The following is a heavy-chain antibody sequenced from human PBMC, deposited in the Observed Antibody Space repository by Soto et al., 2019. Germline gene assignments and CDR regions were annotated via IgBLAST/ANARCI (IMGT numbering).Heavy chain of an antibody. CDR1: GGSFSDYY. V-gene: IGHV4-34*01. J-gene: IGHJ5*01. CDR2: INHSGST. CDR3: ATFMTTKGWLDS. D-gene: IGHD4-4*01. Sequence: PSETLSLTCAVYGGSFSDYYWSWIRQPPGKGLEWIGEINHSGSTNYNPSLKSRVTISVDTSKNQFSLMLSSVTAADTAVYYCATFMTTKGWLDSWGQGTPVTVSS.